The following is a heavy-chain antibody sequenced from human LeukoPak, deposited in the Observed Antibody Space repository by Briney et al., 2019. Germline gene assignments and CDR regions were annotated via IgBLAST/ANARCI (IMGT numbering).Heavy chain of an antibody. J-gene: IGHJ4*02. CDR3: ARLALAADPFDY. Sequence: GESLQISCKGSGYSFTTYWIVWVRQMPGKGLEWMGTIYPGDSDTRYSPSFQGQVTISADKSISTAYLQWSSLKASDTAMYYCARLALAADPFDYWGQGTLVTVSS. V-gene: IGHV5-51*01. D-gene: IGHD6-13*01. CDR1: GYSFTTYW. CDR2: IYPGDSDT.